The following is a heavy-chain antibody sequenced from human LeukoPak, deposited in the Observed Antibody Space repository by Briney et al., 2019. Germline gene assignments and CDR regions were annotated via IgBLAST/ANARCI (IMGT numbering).Heavy chain of an antibody. Sequence: PGGSLRLSCAASGFTFSSYWMNWARQAPGKGLEWVASINHNGNVNYYVDSVKGRFTISRDNAKNSLYLQMNSLRAEDTAVYYCARDKSYGDSSDYWGQGTLVTVSS. D-gene: IGHD4-17*01. V-gene: IGHV3-7*01. J-gene: IGHJ4*02. CDR1: GFTFSSYW. CDR2: INHNGNVN. CDR3: ARDKSYGDSSDY.